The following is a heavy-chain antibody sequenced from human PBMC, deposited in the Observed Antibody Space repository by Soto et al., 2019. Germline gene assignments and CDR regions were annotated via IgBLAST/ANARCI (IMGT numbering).Heavy chain of an antibody. CDR2: ISGSGGST. CDR1: GFTFSSYA. Sequence: PGGSLRLSCAASGFTFSSYAMSWVRQAPGKGLEWVSAISGSGGSTYYADSVKGRFTISRDNSKNTLYLQMNSLRAEDTAVYYFAKDRGEYYDFWSDNWFDPWGQGTLVTVSS. CDR3: AKDRGEYYDFWSDNWFDP. D-gene: IGHD3-3*01. J-gene: IGHJ5*02. V-gene: IGHV3-23*01.